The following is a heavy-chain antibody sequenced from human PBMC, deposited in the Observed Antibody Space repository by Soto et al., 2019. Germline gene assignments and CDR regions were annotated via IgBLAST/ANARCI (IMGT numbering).Heavy chain of an antibody. CDR1: GGSFSGYY. V-gene: IGHV4-34*01. CDR3: ARLTTYDFWSGYGYYYYMDV. J-gene: IGHJ6*03. D-gene: IGHD3-3*01. Sequence: QVQLQQWGAGLLKPSETLSLTCAVYGGSFSGYYWSWIRQPPGKGLEWVGEINHSRSTNYNPSLKSPATISVDTSKNQFSLKLSSVTAADTAVYYCARLTTYDFWSGYGYYYYMDVWGKGTTVTVSS. CDR2: INHSRST.